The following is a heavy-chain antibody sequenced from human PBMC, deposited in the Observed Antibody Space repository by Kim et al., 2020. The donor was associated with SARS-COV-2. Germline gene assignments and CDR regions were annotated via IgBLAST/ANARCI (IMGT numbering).Heavy chain of an antibody. V-gene: IGHV3-23*01. D-gene: IGHD1-26*01. Sequence: SADSGKGRFTISRDNSKNTLYLQMNSLRAEDTAVYYCAKRRSPVGATEDYWGQGTLVTVSS. CDR3: AKRRSPVGATEDY. J-gene: IGHJ4*02.